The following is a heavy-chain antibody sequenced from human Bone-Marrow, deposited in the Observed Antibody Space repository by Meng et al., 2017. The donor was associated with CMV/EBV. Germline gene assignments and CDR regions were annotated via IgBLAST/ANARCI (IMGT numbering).Heavy chain of an antibody. J-gene: IGHJ4*02. V-gene: IGHV3-7*01. D-gene: IGHD3-22*01. CDR1: GFTFSSYW. Sequence: GESLKISCAASGFTFSSYWMSWVRQAPGKGLEWVANIKQDGSEKYYVDSVKGRFTISRDNAKNSLDLQMNSLRAEDTAVYYCARSSCYYYTDYWGQGTLVTVSS. CDR3: ARSSCYYYTDY. CDR2: IKQDGSEK.